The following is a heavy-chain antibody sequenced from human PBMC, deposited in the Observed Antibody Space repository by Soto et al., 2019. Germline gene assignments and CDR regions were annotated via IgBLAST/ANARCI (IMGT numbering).Heavy chain of an antibody. Sequence: ASVKVSCTASGYTFTGYYMHWVRQAPGQGLEWMGWINPNSGGTNYAQKFQGWVTMTRDTSISTAYMELSRLRSDDTAVYYCARRSHNWGTWFDPWGQGTLVTVSS. CDR2: INPNSGGT. J-gene: IGHJ5*02. V-gene: IGHV1-2*04. CDR1: GYTFTGYY. CDR3: ARRSHNWGTWFDP. D-gene: IGHD7-27*01.